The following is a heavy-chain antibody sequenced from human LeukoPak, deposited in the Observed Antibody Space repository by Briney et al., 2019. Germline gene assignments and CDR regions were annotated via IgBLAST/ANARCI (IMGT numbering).Heavy chain of an antibody. V-gene: IGHV4-59*12. Sequence: SETLSLTCTVSGGSISSYYWSWIRQPPGKGLEWIGYIYYSGSTNYNPSLKSRVTMSVDTSKNQFSLKLSSVTAADTAVYYCARNSTFITMVRGVIMAFDIWGQGTMVTVSS. J-gene: IGHJ3*02. D-gene: IGHD3-10*01. CDR3: ARNSTFITMVRGVIMAFDI. CDR2: IYYSGST. CDR1: GGSISSYY.